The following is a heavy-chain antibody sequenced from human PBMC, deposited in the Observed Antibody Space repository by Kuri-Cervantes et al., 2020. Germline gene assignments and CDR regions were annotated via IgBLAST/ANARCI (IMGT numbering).Heavy chain of an antibody. CDR3: ARDRRRPYCSGGSCYSGGWFDP. Sequence: SVKVSCKASGGTFSSYAISWVRQAPGQGLEWMGGIIPIFGTANYAQKFQGRVAITADESTSTAYMELSSLRSDDTAVYYCARDRRRPYCSGGSCYSGGWFDPWGQGTLVTVSS. J-gene: IGHJ5*02. CDR2: IIPIFGTA. V-gene: IGHV1-69*13. CDR1: GGTFSSYA. D-gene: IGHD2-15*01.